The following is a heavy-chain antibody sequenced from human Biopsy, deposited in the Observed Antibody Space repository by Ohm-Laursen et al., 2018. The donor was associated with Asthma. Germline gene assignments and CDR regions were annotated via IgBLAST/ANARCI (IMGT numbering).Heavy chain of an antibody. CDR3: ARGYSGSDRIVYYYSGMEV. V-gene: IGHV1-69*13. Sequence: SVKVSCKASGGSFSNFAISWVRQAPRQGLEWMGGLIPDLGSADYAQMFEGRVTITADEFTSTAYMELSSLRSEDTAVYYCARGYSGSDRIVYYYSGMEVWGQGTTVTVSS. D-gene: IGHD5-12*01. J-gene: IGHJ6*02. CDR2: LIPDLGSA. CDR1: GGSFSNFA.